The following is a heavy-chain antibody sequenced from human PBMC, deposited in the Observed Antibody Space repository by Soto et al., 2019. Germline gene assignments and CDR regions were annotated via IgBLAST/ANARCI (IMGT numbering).Heavy chain of an antibody. V-gene: IGHV3-23*01. D-gene: IGHD2-21*01. Sequence: GGSLRLSCAASGFTFSSYSMNWVRQAPGKGLEWVSAISGSGGSTYYADSVKGRFTISRDNSKNTLYLQMNSLRAEDTAVYYYASLRGYFVGDSASYDFDTCGQG. CDR1: GFTFSSYS. J-gene: IGHJ3*02. CDR3: ASLRGYFVGDSASYDFDT. CDR2: ISGSGGST.